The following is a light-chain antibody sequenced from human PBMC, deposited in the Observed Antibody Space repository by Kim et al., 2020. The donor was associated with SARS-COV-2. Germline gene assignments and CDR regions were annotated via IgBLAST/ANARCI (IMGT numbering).Light chain of an antibody. Sequence: AIRMTQSPSSFSASTGDRVTITCRASQDIGSYLAWYQQKPGKAPKLLIYAASSLQSGVPSRFSGSGSGTDFTLTISCLQSEDFATYYCQQYYTYPRTFGQGTKLEI. CDR1: QDIGSY. CDR2: AAS. CDR3: QQYYTYPRT. V-gene: IGKV1-8*01. J-gene: IGKJ2*01.